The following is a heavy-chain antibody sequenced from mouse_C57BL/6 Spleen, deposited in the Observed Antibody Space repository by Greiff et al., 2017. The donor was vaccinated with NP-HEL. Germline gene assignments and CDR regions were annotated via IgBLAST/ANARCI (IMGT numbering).Heavy chain of an antibody. CDR2: IDPETGGT. V-gene: IGHV1-15*01. CDR3: TREGRFAY. CDR1: GYTFTDYE. J-gene: IGHJ3*01. Sequence: QVQLQQPGAELVRPGASVTLSCKASGYTFTDYEMHWVKQTPVHGLEWIGAIDPETGGTAYNQKFKGKAILTADKSSSTAYMELRSLTSEDSAVYYCTREGRFAYWGQGTLVTVSA.